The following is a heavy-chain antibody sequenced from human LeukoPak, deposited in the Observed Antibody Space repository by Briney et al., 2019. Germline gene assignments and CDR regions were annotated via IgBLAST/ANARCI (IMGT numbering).Heavy chain of an antibody. V-gene: IGHV4-34*01. Sequence: SETLSLTCAVYGWSFNDYYWNGIRQPPGKGLEWIGEINARGDTNYTPSLKSRVNISVDTSKKQFSLRLTSMIAADTALYYCARGQVPAARGYNWFDSWGQGTLVTVSS. J-gene: IGHJ5*01. CDR2: INARGDT. D-gene: IGHD2-2*01. CDR1: GWSFNDYY. CDR3: ARGQVPAARGYNWFDS.